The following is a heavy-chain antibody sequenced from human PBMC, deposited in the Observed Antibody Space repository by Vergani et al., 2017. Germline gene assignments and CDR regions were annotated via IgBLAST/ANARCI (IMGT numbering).Heavy chain of an antibody. CDR1: GGSISSGSYY. D-gene: IGHD5-18*01. Sequence: QVQLQGSGPGLVKPSQTLSLTCTVSGGSISSGSYYWSWIRQPAGKGLEWIGRIYTSGSTNYNPSLKSRVTISVDTSKNQFSLKLSSVTAADTAVYYCARVVGYGFYYYYMDVWGKGTTVTVSS. CDR2: IYTSGST. CDR3: ARVVGYGFYYYYMDV. V-gene: IGHV4-61*02. J-gene: IGHJ6*03.